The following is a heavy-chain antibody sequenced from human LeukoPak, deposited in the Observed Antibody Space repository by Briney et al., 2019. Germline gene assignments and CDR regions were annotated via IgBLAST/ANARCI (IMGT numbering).Heavy chain of an antibody. CDR3: AIQLLWFGEPRTWFDP. Sequence: SQTLSLTCAVSGGSISSGGYSWSWIRQPPGKGLEWIGCIYYSGSTYYNPSLKSRVTISVDRSKNQFSLKLSSVTAADTAVYYCAIQLLWFGEPRTWFDPWGQGTLVTVSS. CDR1: GGSISSGGYS. CDR2: IYYSGST. J-gene: IGHJ5*02. D-gene: IGHD3-10*01. V-gene: IGHV4-30-2*01.